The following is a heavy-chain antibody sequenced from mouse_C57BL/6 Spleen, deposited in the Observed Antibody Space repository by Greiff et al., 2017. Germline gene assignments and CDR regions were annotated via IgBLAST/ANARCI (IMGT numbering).Heavy chain of an antibody. CDR2: IDPENGDT. CDR3: TTLFWDY. Sequence: EVQLQQSGAELVRPGASVKLSCTASGFNIKDDYMHWVKQRPEQGLEWIGWIDPENGDTEYASKFQGKATITADTSSNTAYPQLSSLTSEDTAVYYCTTLFWDYWGQGTTLTVSS. J-gene: IGHJ2*01. CDR1: GFNIKDDY. V-gene: IGHV14-4*01.